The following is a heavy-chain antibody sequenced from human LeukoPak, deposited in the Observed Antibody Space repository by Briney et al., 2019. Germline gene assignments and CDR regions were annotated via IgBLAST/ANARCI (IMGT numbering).Heavy chain of an antibody. V-gene: IGHV4-38-2*01. CDR2: IYHSGST. CDR1: GYSISSGYY. CDR3: ARVRPMTTVTTNAFDI. Sequence: SETLSLTCAVSGYSISSGYYWGWIRQPPGKGLEWIGSIYHSGSTYYNPSLKSRVTISVDTSKNQFSLKLSSVTAADTAVYYCARVRPMTTVTTNAFDIWGQGTMVTVSS. J-gene: IGHJ3*02. D-gene: IGHD4-17*01.